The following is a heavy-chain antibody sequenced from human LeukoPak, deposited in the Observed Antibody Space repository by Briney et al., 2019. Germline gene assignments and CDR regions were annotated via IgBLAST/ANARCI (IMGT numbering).Heavy chain of an antibody. D-gene: IGHD2-21*02. Sequence: RGSLRLSCEASGFRFSDYYMTWIRQTPGRGLEWVSYISNGGDSTSYADSLEGRFTISRDNAKNSLYLRMNSLRAEDTAMYYCVRATEGGAMDVWGQGTTVTVSS. CDR1: GFRFSDYY. V-gene: IGHV3-11*05. CDR2: ISNGGDST. CDR3: VRATEGGAMDV. J-gene: IGHJ6*02.